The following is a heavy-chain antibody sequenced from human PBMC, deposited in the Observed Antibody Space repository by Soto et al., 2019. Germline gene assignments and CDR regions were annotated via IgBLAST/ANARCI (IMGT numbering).Heavy chain of an antibody. V-gene: IGHV1-2*04. D-gene: IGHD1-26*01. CDR2: INPNSGGT. J-gene: IGHJ5*02. CDR1: GYTFTGYY. CDR3: ARVSLVGATEGAQFDWSPPSWFDP. Sequence: ASVKVSCKASGYTFTGYYMHWVRQAPGQGLEWMGWINPNSGGTNYAQKFQGWVTMTRDTSISTAYMELSRLRSDDTAVYYCARVSLVGATEGAQFDWSPPSWFDPWGQGTLVTVSS.